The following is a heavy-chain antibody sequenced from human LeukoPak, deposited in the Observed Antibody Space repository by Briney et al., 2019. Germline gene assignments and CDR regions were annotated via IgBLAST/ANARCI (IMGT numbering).Heavy chain of an antibody. CDR1: GFTFSSYG. V-gene: IGHV3-30*02. CDR2: IRYDGSDK. D-gene: IGHD2-2*01. Sequence: GGSLRLSCAASGFTFSSYGMHWVRQAPGKGLEWVAFIRYDGSDKYYADSVKGRLTISRDNSKNTLYLQMSSLRAEVTAVYYCAKGSYYCSSSSCPQYYYYMDVWGKGTTVTVSS. CDR3: AKGSYYCSSSSCPQYYYYMDV. J-gene: IGHJ6*03.